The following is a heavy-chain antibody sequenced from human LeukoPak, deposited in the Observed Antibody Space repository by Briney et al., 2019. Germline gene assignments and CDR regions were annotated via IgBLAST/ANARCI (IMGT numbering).Heavy chain of an antibody. CDR3: VAWYKWFDP. V-gene: IGHV4-61*02. CDR2: IYTSGST. Sequence: SETLSLTCTVSGGSISSGSYYWSWIPQPAGKGLEWIGRIYTSGSTNYNPSLKSRATTSEHTSKNQFSLKLSSGTAADTAVYYCVAWYKWFDPWGQGTLVTVSS. J-gene: IGHJ5*02. D-gene: IGHD2-15*01. CDR1: GGSISSGSYY.